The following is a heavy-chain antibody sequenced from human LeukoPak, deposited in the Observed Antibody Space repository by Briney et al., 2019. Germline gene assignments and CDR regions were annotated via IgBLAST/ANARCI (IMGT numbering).Heavy chain of an antibody. J-gene: IGHJ3*02. CDR3: VVSYLYAFDI. CDR2: ISSNGGST. D-gene: IGHD5-18*01. CDR1: GFTFSTYA. Sequence: GGSLRLSVSASGFTFSTYAMHWVRQSPGKGLEYVSAISSNGGSTYYADSVQGRFTIYRDNSKSTLYLQMSSLRAEDTAVYYCVVSYLYAFDIWGQGTMVTVSS. V-gene: IGHV3-64D*09.